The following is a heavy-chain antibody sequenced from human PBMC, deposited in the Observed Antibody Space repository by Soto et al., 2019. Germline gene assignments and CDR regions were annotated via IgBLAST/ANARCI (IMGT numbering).Heavy chain of an antibody. CDR1: GGSIRRSGYY. Sequence: ETLSLTCSVSGGSIRRSGYYWGWIRQPPGSGLEWIADINDNGKTDYNPSLKSRVTISVDTSKNQFSLKLSSVTAADTAVYYCARGFTRITIFGVVMEGSWFDPWGQGTLVTVSS. V-gene: IGHV4-39*02. J-gene: IGHJ5*02. D-gene: IGHD3-3*01. CDR3: ARGFTRITIFGVVMEGSWFDP. CDR2: INDNGKT.